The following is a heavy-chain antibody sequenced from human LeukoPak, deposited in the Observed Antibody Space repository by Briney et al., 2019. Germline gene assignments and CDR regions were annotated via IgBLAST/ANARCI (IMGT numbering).Heavy chain of an antibody. V-gene: IGHV1-69*05. Sequence: SVKVSCKASGATFSSYAISLVRQAPGQGLEWMGGIIPIFGTANYAQKFQGRVTITTDESTSTAYVELSSLRSEDTAVYYCAREVSYYFDYWGQGTLVTVSS. CDR1: GATFSSYA. CDR2: IIPIFGTA. CDR3: AREVSYYFDY. J-gene: IGHJ4*02.